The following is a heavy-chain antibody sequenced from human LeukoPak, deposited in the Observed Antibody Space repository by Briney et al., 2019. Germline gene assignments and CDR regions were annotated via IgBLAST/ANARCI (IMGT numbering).Heavy chain of an antibody. CDR2: IYYSGNT. D-gene: IGHD6-6*01. CDR1: GASISSYY. V-gene: IGHV4-59*12. J-gene: IGHJ4*02. CDR3: ARGGIADRLGT. Sequence: PSETLSLTCTVSGASISSYYWSWIRQPPGKGLEWIGYIYYSGNTNYNPSLKSRVTISVDTSKNQFSLKLSSVTAADTAVYYCARGGIADRLGTWGQGTLVTVSS.